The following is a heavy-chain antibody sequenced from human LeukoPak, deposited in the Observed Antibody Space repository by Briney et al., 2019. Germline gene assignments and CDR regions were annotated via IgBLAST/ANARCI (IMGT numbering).Heavy chain of an antibody. D-gene: IGHD1-26*01. CDR1: GFTSSIYS. J-gene: IGHJ1*01. CDR3: AKKVVVGATSPYSDFQD. V-gene: IGHV3-30-3*02. Sequence: GGSLRLSCTTTGFTSSIYSMHWVRQAPGKGLEWVAVMSYDGVDGYYADSVRGRFSISRDNSKNTLYLQMNSLRAEDTALYYCAKKVVVGATSPYSDFQDWGQGTLVTVSS. CDR2: MSYDGVDG.